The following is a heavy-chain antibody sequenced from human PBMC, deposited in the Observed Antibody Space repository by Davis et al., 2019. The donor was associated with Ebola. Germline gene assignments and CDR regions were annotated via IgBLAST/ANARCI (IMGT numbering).Heavy chain of an antibody. J-gene: IGHJ3*02. CDR3: AREGCSGGSCSAFDI. D-gene: IGHD2-15*01. CDR1: GGSFSGYY. CDR2: IYYSGST. V-gene: IGHV4-59*01. Sequence: PSETLSLTCAVYGGSFSGYYWSWIRQPPGKGLEWIGYIYYSGSTNYNPSLKSRVTISVDTSKNQFSLKLSSVTAADTAVFYCAREGCSGGSCSAFDIWGQGTMVTVSS.